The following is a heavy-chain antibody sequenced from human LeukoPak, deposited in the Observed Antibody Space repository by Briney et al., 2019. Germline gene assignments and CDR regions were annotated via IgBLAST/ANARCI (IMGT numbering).Heavy chain of an antibody. CDR3: ARRYNYDGNYEYFDP. Sequence: GGSLRLSCAASGFTVSSNYMSWVRQAPGKGLEWVSAIYSGGSTYYADSVKGRFTISRDNSKNTLYLQMNSLRAEDTAVYYCARRYNYDGNYEYFDPWGQGTLVTVSS. CDR1: GFTVSSNY. V-gene: IGHV3-66*04. J-gene: IGHJ5*02. D-gene: IGHD4-23*01. CDR2: IYSGGST.